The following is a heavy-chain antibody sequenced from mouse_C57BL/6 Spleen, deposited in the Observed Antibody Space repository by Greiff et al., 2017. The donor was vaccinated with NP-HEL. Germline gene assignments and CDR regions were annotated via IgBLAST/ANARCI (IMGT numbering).Heavy chain of an antibody. CDR2: ISSGGSYT. D-gene: IGHD2-3*01. CDR3: ARSYDGYYDY. V-gene: IGHV5-6*01. J-gene: IGHJ2*01. CDR1: GFTFSSDG. Sequence: EVMLVESGGDLVKPGGSLKLSCAATGFTFSSDGMSWVRQTPDKRLEWVATISSGGSYTYYPDSVKGRFTISRDNAKNTLYLQMSSLKSEDTAMYYCARSYDGYYDYWGQGTTLTVSS.